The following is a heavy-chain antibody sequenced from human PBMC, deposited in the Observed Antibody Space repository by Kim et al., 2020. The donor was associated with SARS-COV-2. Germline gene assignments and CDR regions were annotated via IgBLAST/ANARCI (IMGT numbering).Heavy chain of an antibody. CDR1: GYSISSGYY. V-gene: IGHV4-38-2*02. Sequence: SETLSLTCTVSGYSISSGYYWGWIRQPPGKGLEWIGSIYHSGSTYYNPSLKSRVTISVDTSKNQFSLKLSSVTAADTAVYYCARGIGSGWYYWFDPWGQG. CDR2: IYHSGST. CDR3: ARGIGSGWYYWFDP. D-gene: IGHD6-19*01. J-gene: IGHJ5*02.